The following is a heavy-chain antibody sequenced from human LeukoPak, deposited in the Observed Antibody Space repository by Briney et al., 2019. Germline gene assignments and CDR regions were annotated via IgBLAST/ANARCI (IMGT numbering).Heavy chain of an antibody. V-gene: IGHV4-34*01. CDR1: GGSFSGYY. Sequence: SETLSLICAVYGGSFSGYYWSWIRQPPGRGLEWIGEINHSGSTNYNPSLKSRVTISVDTSKNQFSLKLSSVTAADTAVYYCARGYCTNAVCSLGPTQAWGQGTLVTVSS. CDR2: INHSGST. D-gene: IGHD2-8*01. J-gene: IGHJ4*02. CDR3: ARGYCTNAVCSLGPTQA.